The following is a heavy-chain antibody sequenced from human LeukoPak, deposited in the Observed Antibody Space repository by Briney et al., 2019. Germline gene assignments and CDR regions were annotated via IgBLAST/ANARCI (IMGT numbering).Heavy chain of an antibody. Sequence: SETLSLTCTVSGGSISSFYWSWVRQPAGKGLEWIGRIYTSGSTNYNPSLKSRVTISVDTSKNQFSLNLTSVTAADTAVYYCARFTPQGYGWGGYNRFDPWGQGTLVTVSS. J-gene: IGHJ5*02. D-gene: IGHD3-16*01. CDR1: GGSISSFY. CDR2: IYTSGST. CDR3: ARFTPQGYGWGGYNRFDP. V-gene: IGHV4-4*07.